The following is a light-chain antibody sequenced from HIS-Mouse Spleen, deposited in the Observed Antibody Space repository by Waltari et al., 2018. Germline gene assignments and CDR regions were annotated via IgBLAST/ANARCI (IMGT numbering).Light chain of an antibody. Sequence: DIVMTQSPLSLPVTPGEPASISCRSSQSLLHSNGSNYLDWYLQKQGQSPQLLIYLGSNRASGVPDRFSGSGSGTDFTLKISRVEAEDVGVYYCMQALQTWTFGQGTKVEIK. CDR2: LGS. CDR3: MQALQTWT. V-gene: IGKV2-28*01. CDR1: QSLLHSNGSNY. J-gene: IGKJ1*01.